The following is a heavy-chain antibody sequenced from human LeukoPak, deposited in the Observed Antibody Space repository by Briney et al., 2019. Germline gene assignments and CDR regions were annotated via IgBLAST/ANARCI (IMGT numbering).Heavy chain of an antibody. CDR2: ISYSGST. V-gene: IGHV4-59*08. D-gene: IGHD6-19*01. CDR1: GGSISSYY. J-gene: IGHJ4*02. Sequence: PSETLSLTCTVSGGSISSYYWSWIRQPPGKGLEWIGYISYSGSTNYNPSLKSRVTISVDTSKNQFSLKLSSVTAADTAVYYCARRDHRSGWFHFDYWGQGTLVTVSS. CDR3: ARRDHRSGWFHFDY.